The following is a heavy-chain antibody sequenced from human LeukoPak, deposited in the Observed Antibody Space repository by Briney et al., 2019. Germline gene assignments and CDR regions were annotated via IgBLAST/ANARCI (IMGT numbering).Heavy chain of an antibody. J-gene: IGHJ4*02. V-gene: IGHV3-23*01. CDR2: ISSDSGVT. D-gene: IGHD3-22*01. Sequence: PGGSLRLSCAASGFTFTSYAMNWVRQAPGKGLEWVSAISSDSGVTYYTDSVKGRFTISRDNSKYTLYLQVSSLRVEDTAVYYCARKLLHYDTDGPSFDYWGQGTLVTVSS. CDR3: ARKLLHYDTDGPSFDY. CDR1: GFTFTSYA.